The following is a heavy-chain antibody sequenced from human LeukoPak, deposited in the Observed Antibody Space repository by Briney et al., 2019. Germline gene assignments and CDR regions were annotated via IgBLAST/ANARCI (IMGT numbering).Heavy chain of an antibody. CDR3: ARHGDYYYMDV. J-gene: IGHJ6*03. CDR1: GFTFSDYY. V-gene: IGHV4-38-2*01. CDR2: IYYSGST. Sequence: GSLRLSCAASGFTFSDYYMSWIRQAPGKGLEWIGTIYYSGSTYYNPSLKSRVTISLDTSKNLFSLKLNSVTATDSAVYFCARHGDYYYMDVWARGTTVSVSS. D-gene: IGHD3-16*01.